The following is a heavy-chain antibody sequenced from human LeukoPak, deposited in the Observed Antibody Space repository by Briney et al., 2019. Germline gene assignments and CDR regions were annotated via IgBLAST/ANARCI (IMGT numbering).Heavy chain of an antibody. J-gene: IGHJ3*02. CDR3: ARDWEWELPGWVEAFDI. V-gene: IGHV1-69*06. CDR1: GGTFSSYA. D-gene: IGHD1-26*01. CDR2: IIPIFGTT. Sequence: ASVKVSCKASGGTFSSYAISWVRQAPGQGLEWMGGIIPIFGTTNYAQKFQDRVTITADKSTSTAYMELSSLRSEDTAVYYCARDWEWELPGWVEAFDIWGQGTMVTVSS.